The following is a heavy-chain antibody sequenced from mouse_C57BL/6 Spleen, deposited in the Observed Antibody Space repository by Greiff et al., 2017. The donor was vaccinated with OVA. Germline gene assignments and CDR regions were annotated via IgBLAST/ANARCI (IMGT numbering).Heavy chain of an antibody. J-gene: IGHJ2*01. V-gene: IGHV1-81*01. Sequence: QVQLQQSGAELARPGASVKLSCKASGYTFTSYGISWVKQRTGQGLEWIGEIYPRSGNTYYNEKFKGKATLTADKSSSTAYMELRSLTSEDSAVYFCAPSGYDHTVPYYFDYWGQGTTLTVSS. CDR1: GYTFTSYG. CDR3: APSGYDHTVPYYFDY. CDR2: IYPRSGNT. D-gene: IGHD2-2*01.